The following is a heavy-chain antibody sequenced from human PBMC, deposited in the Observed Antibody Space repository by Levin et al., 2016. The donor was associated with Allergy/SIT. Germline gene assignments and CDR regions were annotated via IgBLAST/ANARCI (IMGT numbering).Heavy chain of an antibody. V-gene: IGHV3-23*01. Sequence: GESLKISCAASGFTFSSYAMNWVRQAPGKGLEWVSIISGSGGSTYYADSVKGRSAISRDNSKNTLYLQMNSLGAEDTAIYYCAKGLGAVVSENYFDSWGQGTLVTVSS. CDR1: GFTFSSYA. CDR3: AKGLGAVVSENYFDS. D-gene: IGHD3-10*01. J-gene: IGHJ4*02. CDR2: ISGSGGST.